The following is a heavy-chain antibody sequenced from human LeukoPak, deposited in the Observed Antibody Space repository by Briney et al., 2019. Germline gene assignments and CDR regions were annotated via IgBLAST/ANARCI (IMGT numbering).Heavy chain of an antibody. Sequence: GGSLSLSCAASGFTFNNYAMSWVRQAPGMGLEWLSYVSGSGGATYYAASVKGRFTISRDNSKNTVYPQMGSLRAEDTAVYYCAKNRGGTYKYYMDVWGNGTTVTVSS. CDR1: GFTFNNYA. V-gene: IGHV3-23*01. CDR3: AKNRGGTYKYYMDV. CDR2: VSGSGGAT. D-gene: IGHD1-1*01. J-gene: IGHJ6*03.